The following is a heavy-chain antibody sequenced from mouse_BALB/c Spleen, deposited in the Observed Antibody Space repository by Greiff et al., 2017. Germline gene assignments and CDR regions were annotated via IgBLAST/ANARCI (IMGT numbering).Heavy chain of an antibody. J-gene: IGHJ3*01. V-gene: IGHV7-3*02. CDR1: GFNFTDYY. Sequence: EVMLVESGGGFVQPGGSLRLSCETSGFNFTDYYMSWVRQRPGKALEWLGFIRNKANGYTTEYSASVKGLFTISRDNSQSILYLQMNTLRAEDSATYDCASDYGNYLAWFAYWGQGTLVTVSA. CDR2: IRNKANGYTT. CDR3: ASDYGNYLAWFAY. D-gene: IGHD2-1*01.